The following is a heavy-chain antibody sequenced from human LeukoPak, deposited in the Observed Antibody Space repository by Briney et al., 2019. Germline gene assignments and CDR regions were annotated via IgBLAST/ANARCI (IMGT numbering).Heavy chain of an antibody. CDR2: IYYSGST. J-gene: IGHJ4*02. CDR3: ARLSYSNLYSSGWHFDY. V-gene: IGHV4-59*08. Sequence: PSETLSLTCTVSGGSISSYYWSWIRKPPGKGLEWIGYIYYSGSTNYNPSLKSRVTISVDTSKNQFSLKLSSVTAADTAVYYCARLSYSNLYSSGWHFDYWGQGTLVTVSS. D-gene: IGHD6-19*01. CDR1: GGSISSYY.